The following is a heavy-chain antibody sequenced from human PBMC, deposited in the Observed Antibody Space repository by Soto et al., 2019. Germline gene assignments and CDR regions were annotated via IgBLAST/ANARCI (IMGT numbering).Heavy chain of an antibody. J-gene: IGHJ5*02. CDR1: GFTFSSYA. D-gene: IGHD2-15*01. Sequence: GSLRLSCAAAGFTFSSYAMSWVRQAPGKGLEWVSAISGSGGSTYYADSVKGRFSVSRDNSRNTLYLQLNTLRAEDTALYYCAKETSAHCAGGTCHLSRFTSWGQGTLVTVSS. CDR3: AKETSAHCAGGTCHLSRFTS. V-gene: IGHV3-23*01. CDR2: ISGSGGST.